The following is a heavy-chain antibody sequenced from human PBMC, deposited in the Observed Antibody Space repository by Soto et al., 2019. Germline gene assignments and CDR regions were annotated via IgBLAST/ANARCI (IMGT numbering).Heavy chain of an antibody. V-gene: IGHV4-31*03. Sequence: SETPSLTCTVSGGSISSGGYYWSWIRQHPGKGLEWIGYIYYSGSTYYNPSLKSRVTISVDTSKNQFSLKLSSVTAADTAVYYCARVVSIVVPAAMGWFDPWGQGTLVTVSS. D-gene: IGHD2-2*01. CDR2: IYYSGST. CDR3: ARVVSIVVPAAMGWFDP. CDR1: GGSISSGGYY. J-gene: IGHJ5*02.